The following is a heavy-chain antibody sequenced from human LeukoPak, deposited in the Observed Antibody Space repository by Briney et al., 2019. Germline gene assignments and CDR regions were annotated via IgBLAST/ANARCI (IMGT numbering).Heavy chain of an antibody. CDR3: AREVDTYFDY. CDR2: IYTSGST. CDR1: GGSISSGSYY. V-gene: IGHV4-61*02. D-gene: IGHD5-18*01. J-gene: IGHJ4*02. Sequence: PSETLSLTCTVSGGSISSGSYYWSWIRQPAGKGLEWIGRIYTSGSTNYNPSLKSRVTISVDTSKNQFSLKLSSVTAADTAVYYCAREVDTYFDYWGQGTLVTVSS.